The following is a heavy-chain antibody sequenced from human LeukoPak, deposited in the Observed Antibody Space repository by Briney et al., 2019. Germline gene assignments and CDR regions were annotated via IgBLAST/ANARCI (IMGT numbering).Heavy chain of an antibody. CDR1: GFTFNSYA. V-gene: IGHV3-23*01. J-gene: IGHJ4*02. CDR3: AKFRYHSNDNNYLDFNY. D-gene: IGHD3-22*01. Sequence: GGSLRLSCAAAGFTFNSYAIGWVRQAPGKGPDWVSSISGSGGHTYFADSVRGRFTISRDNSKNTLDLQMNSLKVEDTAVYYCAKFRYHSNDNNYLDFNYWGQGTLVTVSS. CDR2: ISGSGGHT.